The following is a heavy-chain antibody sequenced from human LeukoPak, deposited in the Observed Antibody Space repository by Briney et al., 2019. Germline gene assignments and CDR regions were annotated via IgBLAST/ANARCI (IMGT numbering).Heavy chain of an antibody. Sequence: NSSETLSLTCTVSGGSISSGSDYWSWIRQPAGKGLEWIGRIYTSGSTNYNPSLKSRLAISVDTSKNQFSLKLSSVTAADAAVYYCARLGSSGWYRNWFDPWGQGTLVTVSS. J-gene: IGHJ5*02. D-gene: IGHD6-19*01. CDR1: GGSISSGSDY. CDR3: ARLGSSGWYRNWFDP. V-gene: IGHV4-61*02. CDR2: IYTSGST.